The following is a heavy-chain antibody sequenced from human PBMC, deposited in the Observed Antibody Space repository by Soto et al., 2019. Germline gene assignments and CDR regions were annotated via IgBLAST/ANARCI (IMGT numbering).Heavy chain of an antibody. CDR3: AGEGEMPYYYYGLDV. V-gene: IGHV1-18*01. J-gene: IGHJ6*02. CDR2: ISGYNGHT. Sequence: QVQLVQSGAEVRKPGASVKVSCKASGYTFTTYGISWVRQAPGQGLEWMGWISGYNGHTKYAQKFQGRVTMTTDTSTSTVYMDLRSLISDDTAVYYCAGEGEMPYYYYGLDVWGQGTTVTVS. CDR1: GYTFTTYG. D-gene: IGHD3-16*01.